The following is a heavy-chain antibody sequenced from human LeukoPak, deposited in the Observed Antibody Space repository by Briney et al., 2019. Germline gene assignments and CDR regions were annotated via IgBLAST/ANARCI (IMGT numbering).Heavy chain of an antibody. Sequence: ASVKVSCKASGGTFSSYAISWVRQAPRQGLEWMGGIIPIFGTANYAQKFQGRVTITADESTSTAYMELSSLRSEDTAVYYCAGYCSSTSCYASLYWGQGTLVTVSS. V-gene: IGHV1-69*13. D-gene: IGHD2-2*01. J-gene: IGHJ4*02. CDR3: AGYCSSTSCYASLY. CDR1: GGTFSSYA. CDR2: IIPIFGTA.